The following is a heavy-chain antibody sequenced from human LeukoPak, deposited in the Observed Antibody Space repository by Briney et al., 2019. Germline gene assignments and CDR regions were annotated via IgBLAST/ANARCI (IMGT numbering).Heavy chain of an antibody. D-gene: IGHD6-13*01. CDR2: IYHTGST. CDR3: ARDVGAGIAAAFDY. Sequence: PSETLSLTCTVSGGSIRNYYWSWIRQPAGRGLEWIGRIYHTGSTNDNPSLKSRVTMSVDTSKNQFSLNLSSVTAADTALYYCARDVGAGIAAAFDYWGQGTLVTVSS. CDR1: GGSIRNYY. J-gene: IGHJ4*02. V-gene: IGHV4-4*07.